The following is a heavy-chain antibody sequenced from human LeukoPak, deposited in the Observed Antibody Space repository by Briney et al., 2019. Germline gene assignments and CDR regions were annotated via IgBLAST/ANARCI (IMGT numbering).Heavy chain of an antibody. CDR1: GLTVSSSY. CDR2: IYSGGST. V-gene: IGHV3-66*01. CDR3: AELGITMIGGV. Sequence: GGSLRLSCAATGLTVSSSYISWVRQAPGKGLEWVSVIYSGGSTYYADSVKGRFTISRDNAKNSLYLQMNSLRAEDTAVYYCAELGITMIGGVWGKGTTVTISS. J-gene: IGHJ6*04. D-gene: IGHD3-10*02.